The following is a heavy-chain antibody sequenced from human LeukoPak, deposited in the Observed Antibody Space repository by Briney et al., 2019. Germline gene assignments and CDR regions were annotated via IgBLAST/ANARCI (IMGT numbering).Heavy chain of an antibody. CDR2: IDPSDSYT. CDR1: GYSFTSYW. CDR3: ARHHGYYDSSGYLYYFDY. Sequence: GESLRISCKGSGYSFTSYWISWVRQMPGKGLEWMGRIDPSDSYTKYSPSFQGHVTISADKSISAAYLQWSSLKGSDTAMYYCARHHGYYDSSGYLYYFDYWGQGTLVTVSS. D-gene: IGHD3-22*01. V-gene: IGHV5-10-1*01. J-gene: IGHJ4*02.